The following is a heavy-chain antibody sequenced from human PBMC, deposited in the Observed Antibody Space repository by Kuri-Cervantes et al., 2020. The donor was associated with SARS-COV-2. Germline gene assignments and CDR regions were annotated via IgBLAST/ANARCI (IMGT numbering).Heavy chain of an antibody. V-gene: IGHV4-34*12. CDR3: ARVPSAGPVAGGVDY. J-gene: IGHJ4*02. CDR1: AGTFSAYC. CDR2: IIHGGST. D-gene: IGHD6-19*01. Sequence: SETLSLTCYVYAGTFSAYCWSWIRQPPGKGLEWIGEIIHGGSTNYNPSLKSRVTISLDTSKKQFSLKLPSVTAADTAVYFCARVPSAGPVAGGVDYWGQGTLVTVSS.